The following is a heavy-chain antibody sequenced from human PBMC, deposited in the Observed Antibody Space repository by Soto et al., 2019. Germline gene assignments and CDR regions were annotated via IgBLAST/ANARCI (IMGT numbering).Heavy chain of an antibody. J-gene: IGHJ4*02. CDR1: GFIFSTYA. V-gene: IGHV3-23*01. Sequence: GGSLRLPCAASGFIFSTYAMILVRHAPGKGLEWVSAISGSGGSTYYADSVKGRFTISRDNSKNTLYLQMNSLRAEDTAVYYCSKIRGSSWMIDYWGQGRLVNDSS. CDR2: ISGSGGST. CDR3: SKIRGSSWMIDY. D-gene: IGHD6-13*01.